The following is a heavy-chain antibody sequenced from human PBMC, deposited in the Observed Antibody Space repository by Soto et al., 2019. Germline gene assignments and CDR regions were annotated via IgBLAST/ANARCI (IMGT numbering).Heavy chain of an antibody. V-gene: IGHV3-23*01. CDR2: IGASGGT. Sequence: PGGSLRLSCAASGFTLSNYAMSWVRQAPGKGLEWVSAIGASGGTYYADSVKGRFTVSRDNSKNTLYLQMNSLSTEDTAIYYCGKKGFCSSGSCYGFDSWGQGTLVTVSS. J-gene: IGHJ4*02. CDR3: GKKGFCSSGSCYGFDS. CDR1: GFTLSNYA. D-gene: IGHD2-15*01.